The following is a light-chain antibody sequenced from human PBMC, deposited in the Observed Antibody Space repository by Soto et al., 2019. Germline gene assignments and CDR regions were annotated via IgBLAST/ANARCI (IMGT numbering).Light chain of an antibody. CDR3: QQSYGTPIT. Sequence: EIQMTPSPSSLSASVGARVTITCRASQSSSRYLNWYQQKPGKAPNLLIYVASSLQSEVPSRFSGSGSGTDFTLTITSLQPEDFATYYCQQSYGTPITFGQGTRL. CDR1: QSSSRY. V-gene: IGKV1-39*01. J-gene: IGKJ5*01. CDR2: VAS.